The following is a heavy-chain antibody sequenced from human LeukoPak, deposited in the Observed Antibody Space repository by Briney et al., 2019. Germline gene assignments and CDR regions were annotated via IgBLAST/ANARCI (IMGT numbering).Heavy chain of an antibody. V-gene: IGHV4-34*01. CDR3: ARLSSGWYGNFDY. Sequence: ETLSLTCAVYGGSFSGYYSSWIREPPGKGLEWIGEINHSGSTNYNPSLKSRVTISVDTSKNQFSLKLSSVTAADTAVYYCARLSSGWYGNFDYWGQGTLVTVSS. D-gene: IGHD6-19*01. J-gene: IGHJ4*02. CDR1: GGSFSGYY. CDR2: INHSGST.